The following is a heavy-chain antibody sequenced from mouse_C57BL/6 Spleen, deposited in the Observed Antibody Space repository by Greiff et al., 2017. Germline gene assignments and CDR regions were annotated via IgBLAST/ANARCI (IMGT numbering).Heavy chain of an antibody. Sequence: VQLQPSGAELARPGASVKMSCTASGFTFPSYTMHWVKQRPGQGLEWIGYITPSRGYTKYNQKFKDKAKWTADKSSSTADMQLNSLTSEDTAVYYCARDDYDWLARDYWGQGTSVTVSS. V-gene: IGHV1-4*01. CDR2: ITPSRGYT. J-gene: IGHJ4*01. D-gene: IGHD2-4*01. CDR3: ARDDYDWLARDY. CDR1: GFTFPSYT.